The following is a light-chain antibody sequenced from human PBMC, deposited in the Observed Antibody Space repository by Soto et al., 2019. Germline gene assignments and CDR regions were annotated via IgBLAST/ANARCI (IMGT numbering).Light chain of an antibody. CDR2: DVD. Sequence: QSVLTQTASVSGSPGQSITISCTGTSRDVGGYNYVSWYQQHPGKAPKLMIYDVDNRPSGVSNRFSASKSGNTASLTISGLQAEDEADYYCSSYTSSSTYVFGTGTKLTVL. CDR1: SRDVGGYNY. CDR3: SSYTSSSTYV. J-gene: IGLJ1*01. V-gene: IGLV2-14*01.